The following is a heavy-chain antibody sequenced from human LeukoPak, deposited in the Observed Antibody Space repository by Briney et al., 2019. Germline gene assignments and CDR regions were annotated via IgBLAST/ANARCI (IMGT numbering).Heavy chain of an antibody. D-gene: IGHD3-3*01. Sequence: GRSLRLPCAASGFTFDDYAIHWVRQAPGKGLEWVSGISWNSGSIGYADSVKGRFTISRDNAKNSLYLQMNSLRAEDTALYYCAKDATIFGVVIENYFDYWGQGTLVTVSS. CDR2: ISWNSGSI. CDR3: AKDATIFGVVIENYFDY. CDR1: GFTFDDYA. V-gene: IGHV3-9*01. J-gene: IGHJ4*02.